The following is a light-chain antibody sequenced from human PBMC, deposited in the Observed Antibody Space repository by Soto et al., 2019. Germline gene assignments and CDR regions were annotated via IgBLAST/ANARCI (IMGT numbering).Light chain of an antibody. J-gene: IGKJ1*01. CDR3: QQYNMWPQT. V-gene: IGKV3-15*01. CDR2: GAS. Sequence: ELLLTPSPSTLPVSPGARVTLSCRASQSVSIDLAWYQQKPGQAPRLLIYGASTRATDIPPSFTGSGSGTEFTLTISSLQSEDIAVYYCQQYNMWPQTFGQGTKVDIK. CDR1: QSVSID.